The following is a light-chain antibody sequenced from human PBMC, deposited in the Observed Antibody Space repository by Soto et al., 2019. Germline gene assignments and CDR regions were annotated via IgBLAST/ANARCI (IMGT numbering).Light chain of an antibody. CDR2: AAS. J-gene: IGKJ4*01. CDR3: HQYDSSPLT. CDR1: QSVTSNY. Sequence: EMVLTQSPGTLSLSPGERATLSCRASQSVTSNYLAWYQQKPGQAPRLLVYAASSRATGIPDRFSGSGSGTDFTLTISRLEPEDFAVYYCHQYDSSPLTFGGGTKVEIK. V-gene: IGKV3-20*01.